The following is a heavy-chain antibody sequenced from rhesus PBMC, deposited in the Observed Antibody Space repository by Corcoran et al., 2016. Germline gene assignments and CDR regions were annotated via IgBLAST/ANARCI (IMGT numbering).Heavy chain of an antibody. D-gene: IGHD3-28*01. CDR2: IYGSGGST. Sequence: QVQLQESGPGVVKPSETLSLTCAVSGGSISSGYDWSWIRQHPRKGLEWIGYIYGSGGSTDYNPSLKCRVTISTDTSKNQFSLKLSSVTAADTAVYYCARDHTYYYDSGYYWGQGVLVTVSS. CDR3: ARDHTYYYDSGYY. CDR1: GGSISSGYD. J-gene: IGHJ4*01. V-gene: IGHV4-76*01.